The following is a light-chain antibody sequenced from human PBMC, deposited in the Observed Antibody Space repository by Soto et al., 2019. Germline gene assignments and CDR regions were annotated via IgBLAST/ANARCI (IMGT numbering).Light chain of an antibody. CDR3: QQADSFPIT. Sequence: DIQLTQSKLSLSASVGDRVTITCRASQGIRSSLAWYQQKPGKAPRLLIYKASSLESGVQSRFSGSGSGTDFTLTISSLQPEDFATYFCQQADSFPITFGQGTRLEI. V-gene: IGKV1-12*01. CDR2: KAS. J-gene: IGKJ5*01. CDR1: QGIRSS.